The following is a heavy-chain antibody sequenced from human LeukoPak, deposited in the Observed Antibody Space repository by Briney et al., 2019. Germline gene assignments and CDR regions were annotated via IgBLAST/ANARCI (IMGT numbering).Heavy chain of an antibody. CDR1: GFTFSSYS. CDR3: ARDTYDSSTYYYYGMDV. V-gene: IGHV3-21*01. CDR2: ISSSSSYI. Sequence: GGSLRLSCAASGFTFSSYSMNWVRQAPGKGLEWVSSISSSSSYIYYADSVKGRFTISRDNAKSSLYLQMNSLRAEGTAVYYCARDTYDSSTYYYYGMDVWGQGTTVTVSS. D-gene: IGHD6-13*01. J-gene: IGHJ6*02.